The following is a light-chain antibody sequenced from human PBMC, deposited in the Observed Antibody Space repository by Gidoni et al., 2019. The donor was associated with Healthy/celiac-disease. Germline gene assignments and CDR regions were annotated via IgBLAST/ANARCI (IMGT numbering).Light chain of an antibody. Sequence: EIVLTQSPGTLSLSPGERATLSCRASQSVSSSYLAWYQQKPGQAPRLLIYDASSRATGIPDRFSGSGSGTDFTLTISRLEPEDFAVYYCQQYGSSPLLTFGGXTKVEIK. J-gene: IGKJ4*01. CDR1: QSVSSSY. CDR2: DAS. CDR3: QQYGSSPLLT. V-gene: IGKV3-20*01.